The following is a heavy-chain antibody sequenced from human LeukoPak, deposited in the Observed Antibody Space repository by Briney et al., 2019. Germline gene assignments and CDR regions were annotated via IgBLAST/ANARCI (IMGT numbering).Heavy chain of an antibody. CDR1: GFTFSTYA. CDR3: AKALEQETVIALDS. CDR2: ISGSGGST. D-gene: IGHD6-13*01. Sequence: GGSLRLSCAASGFTFSTYAMSWVRQAPGKGLEWVSAISGSGGSTYYADSVKGRFTISRDNSKNTLYLQMNSLRAEDTSVYFCAKALEQETVIALDSWGQGTLVTVSS. V-gene: IGHV3-23*01. J-gene: IGHJ4*02.